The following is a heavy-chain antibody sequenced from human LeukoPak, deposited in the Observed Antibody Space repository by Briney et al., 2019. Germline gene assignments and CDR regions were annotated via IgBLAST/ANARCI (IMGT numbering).Heavy chain of an antibody. CDR1: GFTFSDYY. J-gene: IGHJ3*02. Sequence: NPGGSLRLSCAASGFTFSDYYMSWIRQAPGKGLEWVSYISSSGSTIYYADSVKGRFTISRDNAKNSLYLQMNSLRAEDTAVYYCARTYCSGTCYLGDAFDMWGQGTMVTVSS. D-gene: IGHD2-21*02. CDR2: ISSSGSTI. CDR3: ARTYCSGTCYLGDAFDM. V-gene: IGHV3-11*01.